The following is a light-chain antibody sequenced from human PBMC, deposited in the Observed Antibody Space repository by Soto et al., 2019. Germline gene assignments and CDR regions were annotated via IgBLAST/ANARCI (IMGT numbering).Light chain of an antibody. V-gene: IGLV3-1*01. CDR2: QDS. CDR1: KLGDKY. CDR3: QAWDSSKVV. J-gene: IGLJ2*01. Sequence: SYELTQPPSVSVSPGQTASITCSGDKLGDKYACWYQQKPGQSPVLVIYQDSKRPSGIPERFSGSNSGNTATPTISGTQAMDEADYYCQAWDSSKVVFGGGTQLTVL.